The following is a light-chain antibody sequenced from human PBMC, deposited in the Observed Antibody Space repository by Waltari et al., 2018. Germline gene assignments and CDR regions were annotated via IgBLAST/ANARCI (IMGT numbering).Light chain of an antibody. CDR2: GAS. CDR3: QHYVRLPAT. V-gene: IGKV3-20*01. CDR1: QSVSSA. Sequence: EIVLTQSPGSLSSSPGERVTLSCRASQSVSSALAWYQQKPGQAPRLLIFGASNRATGIPERFSGSGSETDFSLTISRLEPEDFAVYYCQHYVRLPATFGRGTKVEIK. J-gene: IGKJ1*01.